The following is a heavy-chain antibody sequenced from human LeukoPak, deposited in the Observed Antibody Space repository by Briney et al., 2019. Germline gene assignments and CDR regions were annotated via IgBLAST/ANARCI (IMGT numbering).Heavy chain of an antibody. CDR3: AKGGGIHVPVHYYYYMDV. CDR2: ISGSGGST. J-gene: IGHJ6*03. Sequence: PGGSLRLSCAASGFTFSSYAMSWVRQAPGKGLEWVSAISGSGGSTYYADSVKGRFTISRDNSKNTLYLQMNSLRAEDTAVYYCAKGGGIHVPVHYYYYMDVWGKGTTVTVSS. V-gene: IGHV3-23*01. CDR1: GFTFSSYA. D-gene: IGHD1-26*01.